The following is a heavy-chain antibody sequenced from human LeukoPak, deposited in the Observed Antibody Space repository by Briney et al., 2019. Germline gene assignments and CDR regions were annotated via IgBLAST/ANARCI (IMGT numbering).Heavy chain of an antibody. CDR1: GGSFSGYY. D-gene: IGHD3-9*01. CDR2: INHSGST. CDR3: ASFDILTGHVDY. J-gene: IGHJ4*02. Sequence: SETLSLTCAVYGGSFSGYYWSWIRQPPGKGLEWIGEINHSGSTNYNPSLKSRVTISVDTSKNQFSLKLSSVTAADTAVYYCASFDILTGHVDYWGQGTLVTVSS. V-gene: IGHV4-34*01.